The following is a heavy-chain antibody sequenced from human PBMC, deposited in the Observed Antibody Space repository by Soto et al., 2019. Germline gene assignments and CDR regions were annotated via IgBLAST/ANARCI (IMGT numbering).Heavy chain of an antibody. Sequence: GESLKISCKGSGYSFTSYWIGWVRQMPGKGLEWMGIIYPGDSDTRYSPSFQGQVTISADKSISTAYLQWSSLKASDTAMYYCARQAYSSSWYFRYYFDYWGQGTLVTVSS. CDR2: IYPGDSDT. J-gene: IGHJ4*02. CDR3: ARQAYSSSWYFRYYFDY. CDR1: GYSFTSYW. V-gene: IGHV5-51*01. D-gene: IGHD6-13*01.